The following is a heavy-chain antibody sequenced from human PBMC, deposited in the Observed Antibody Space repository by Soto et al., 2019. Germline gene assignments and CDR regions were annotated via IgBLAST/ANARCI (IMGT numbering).Heavy chain of an antibody. CDR3: ARGRITIFGAAPGGLDH. CDR1: GYTFTGYY. CDR2: INPHSGGT. Sequence: ASVKVSCKASGYTFTGYYMHWVRQAPGQGLEWMGWINPHSGGTNYAQKFQGWVTMTRDTSISTAYMELSRLRSDDTAVYYCARGRITIFGAAPGGLDHWGQGTLVTVSS. D-gene: IGHD3-3*01. J-gene: IGHJ5*02. V-gene: IGHV1-2*04.